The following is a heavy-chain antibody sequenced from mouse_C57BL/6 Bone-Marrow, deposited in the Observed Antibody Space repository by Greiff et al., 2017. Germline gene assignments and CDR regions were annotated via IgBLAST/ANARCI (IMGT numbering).Heavy chain of an antibody. J-gene: IGHJ3*01. CDR2: ISSGGSYT. CDR1: GFTFSSSG. CDR3: ARQQLGRFAY. Sequence: DVMLVESGGDLVKPGGSLKLSCAASGFTFSSSGMSWVRQTPDQRLEWVATISSGGSYTYYPDSVKGRFTISRDNAKNTLYLQMSSRKSEDTAMYYCARQQLGRFAYWGQGTLVTVSA. V-gene: IGHV5-6*02. D-gene: IGHD4-1*02.